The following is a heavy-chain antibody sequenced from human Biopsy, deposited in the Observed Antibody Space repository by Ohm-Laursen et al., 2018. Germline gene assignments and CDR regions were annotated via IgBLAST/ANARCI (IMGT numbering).Heavy chain of an antibody. V-gene: IGHV4-59*01. CDR3: ARTPRDSFWSGSYKRGLWFDP. CDR2: VYHGGIT. CDR1: GGAIISYY. J-gene: IGHJ5*02. D-gene: IGHD3-3*01. Sequence: TLSLTCSVSGGAIISYYWTWIRQPPGKGLEWIGHVYHGGITNYNPTLKSRVAISKDTSKNQFSLQVNSVTAADTAVYYCARTPRDSFWSGSYKRGLWFDPWGQGTLVIVSS.